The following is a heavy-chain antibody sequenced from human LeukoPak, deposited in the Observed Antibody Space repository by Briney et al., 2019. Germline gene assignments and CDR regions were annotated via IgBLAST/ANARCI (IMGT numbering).Heavy chain of an antibody. CDR3: ARVLTTVDFDY. Sequence: ASVKVSCKASGYTFTGYYIHWVRQAPGQGLEWMGWINPNSGGTKYVQKFQGRVTMTRDTSISTAYMELSSLRSDDTAVYYCARVLTTVDFDYWGQGTLVTVSS. D-gene: IGHD4-23*01. CDR2: INPNSGGT. V-gene: IGHV1-2*02. J-gene: IGHJ4*02. CDR1: GYTFTGYY.